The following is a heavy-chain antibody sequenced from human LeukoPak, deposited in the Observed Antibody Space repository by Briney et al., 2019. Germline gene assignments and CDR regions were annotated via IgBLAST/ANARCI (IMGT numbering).Heavy chain of an antibody. J-gene: IGHJ4*02. Sequence: PSETLSLTCTVSGGSISSYYWSWIRQPAGKGLEWIGRIYTSGSTNYNPSLKSRVTMSVDTSKNQFSLKLSSVTAADTAVYYCASNPPYCSGGSCYLYWGQGTLVTVSS. CDR2: IYTSGST. CDR3: ASNPPYCSGGSCYLY. D-gene: IGHD2-15*01. CDR1: GGSISSYY. V-gene: IGHV4-4*07.